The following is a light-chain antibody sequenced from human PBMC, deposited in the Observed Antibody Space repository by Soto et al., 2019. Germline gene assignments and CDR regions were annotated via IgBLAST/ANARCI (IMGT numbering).Light chain of an antibody. CDR2: AAS. J-gene: IGKJ1*01. CDR1: QSVGSY. CDR3: QQYGSSPRT. V-gene: IGKV3-20*01. Sequence: EIVLTQSPDTLSLSPGESATLSRRATQSVGSYLAWYQQKPGQAPRLLIFAASGRAAGIPDRFRGSGSGTDFTLTISRLEPEDFAVYYCQQYGSSPRTFGRGTKVEL.